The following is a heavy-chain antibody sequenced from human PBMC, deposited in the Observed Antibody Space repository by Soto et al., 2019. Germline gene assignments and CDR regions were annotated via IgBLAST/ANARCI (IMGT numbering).Heavy chain of an antibody. CDR1: GFTFSTYA. CDR3: ARSVRGVVNTGIYY. CDR2: ISFDGSSE. Sequence: QVQLLDSGGGVVQPGRSLRLSCVVSGFTFSTYAMYWVRQAQGKGLEWVELISFDGSSEYYADSVKGRFTISRDNSKDTLYLQMKRLRAEDTAVFSCARSVRGVVNTGIYYWCQGTLVTVSS. D-gene: IGHD3-10*01. J-gene: IGHJ4*02. V-gene: IGHV3-30*04.